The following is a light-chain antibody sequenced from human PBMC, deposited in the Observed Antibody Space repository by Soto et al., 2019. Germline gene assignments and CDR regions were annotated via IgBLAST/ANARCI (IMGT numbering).Light chain of an antibody. J-gene: IGLJ1*01. CDR2: DVG. V-gene: IGLV2-14*01. CDR1: SSDVGGYRY. CDR3: SSYTTSSIYV. Sequence: QSALTQPASVSGSPGQSITISCSGTSSDVGGYRYVSWYQQHPGKAPKLMIYDVGIRPSGVSNRFSGSKSGNTASLTISGLQAEDEADYFCSSYTTSSIYVFGTGTKLTVL.